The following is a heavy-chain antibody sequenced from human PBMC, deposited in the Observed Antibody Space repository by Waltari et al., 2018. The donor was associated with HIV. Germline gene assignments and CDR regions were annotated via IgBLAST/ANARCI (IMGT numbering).Heavy chain of an antibody. CDR1: GYNFTYYT. CDR3: ARSGIVRGRSYELLAF. Sequence: QVLLVQSGTEVKKPGDSVTISCKASGYNFTYYTVHWVRQAPGRGLEWLGWINSGNGNSRYSPGFQDRLPMTRDISASTSYFVLSGLTSDDTSVYFCARSGIVRGRSYELLAFWGQGT. J-gene: IGHJ4*01. V-gene: IGHV1-3*01. CDR2: INSGNGNS. D-gene: IGHD3-16*01.